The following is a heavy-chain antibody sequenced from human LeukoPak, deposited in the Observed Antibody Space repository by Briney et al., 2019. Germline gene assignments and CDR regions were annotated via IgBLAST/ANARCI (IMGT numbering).Heavy chain of an antibody. Sequence: GGSLRLSCAASGFTFSSYGMHWVRQAPGKGLEWVAFIRYDGSNKYYADSVKGRFTISRDNSKNTLYLQMNSLRAEDTAVYYCAKVKGELPADYYYYYMDVWGKGTTVTVSS. CDR3: AKVKGELPADYYYYYMDV. CDR2: IRYDGSNK. J-gene: IGHJ6*03. CDR1: GFTFSSYG. D-gene: IGHD1-26*01. V-gene: IGHV3-30*02.